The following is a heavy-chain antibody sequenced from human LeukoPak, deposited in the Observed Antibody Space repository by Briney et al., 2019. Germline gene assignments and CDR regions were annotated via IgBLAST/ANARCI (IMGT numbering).Heavy chain of an antibody. Sequence: PGGSLRLSCAASGFTFSSYGMHWVRQAPGKGLEWVAVISYDGSNKYYADSVKGRFTISRDNSKNTLYLQMNSLRAEDTAVYYCAAPTVTTLAFDYWGQGTLVTVSS. CDR2: ISYDGSNK. D-gene: IGHD4-17*01. V-gene: IGHV3-30*03. CDR3: AAPTVTTLAFDY. J-gene: IGHJ4*02. CDR1: GFTFSSYG.